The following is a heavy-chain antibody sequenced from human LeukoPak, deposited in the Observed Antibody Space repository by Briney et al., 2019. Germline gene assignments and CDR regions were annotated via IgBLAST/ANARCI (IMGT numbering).Heavy chain of an antibody. CDR2: IYTSGST. CDR3: ARMGRSDYDFWSGYYTPYNWFDP. J-gene: IGHJ5*02. Sequence: SETLSLTCTVSGGSISSGSYYWSWIRQPAGKGLEWIGRIYTSGSTNYNPSLKSRVTISVDTSKNQFSLKLSSVTAADTAVYYCARMGRSDYDFWSGYYTPYNWFDPWGQGTLVTVSS. V-gene: IGHV4-61*02. CDR1: GGSISSGSYY. D-gene: IGHD3-3*01.